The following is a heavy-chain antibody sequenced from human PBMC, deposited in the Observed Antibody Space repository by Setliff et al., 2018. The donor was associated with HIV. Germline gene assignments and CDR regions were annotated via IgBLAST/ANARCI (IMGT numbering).Heavy chain of an antibody. Sequence: ASVKVSCKASGYTFTDYFIHWVRQAPGQGLEWMGWISPHNGDRKIPQRFRGRVTMTRDTSISTVYMELSGLTSDDTAVYYCARGLVVGATQPWSWFDPWGQGTLVTVSS. J-gene: IGHJ5*02. CDR2: ISPHNGDR. CDR1: GYTFTDYF. V-gene: IGHV1-2*02. D-gene: IGHD1-26*01. CDR3: ARGLVVGATQPWSWFDP.